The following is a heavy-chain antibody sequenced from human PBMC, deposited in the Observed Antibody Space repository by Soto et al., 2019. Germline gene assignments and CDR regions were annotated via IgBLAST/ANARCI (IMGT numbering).Heavy chain of an antibody. Sequence: QVQLVQSGAEVKKPGSSVKVSCKASGGTFSSYAISWVRQAPGQGLEWMGGIIPIFGTANYAQKFQGRVTITADESTSTAYMERSSLRSEDTAVYHCARLRYYYDSSGSKVYWFDPWGQGTLVTVSS. D-gene: IGHD3-22*01. V-gene: IGHV1-69*01. CDR3: ARLRYYYDSSGSKVYWFDP. J-gene: IGHJ5*02. CDR2: IIPIFGTA. CDR1: GGTFSSYA.